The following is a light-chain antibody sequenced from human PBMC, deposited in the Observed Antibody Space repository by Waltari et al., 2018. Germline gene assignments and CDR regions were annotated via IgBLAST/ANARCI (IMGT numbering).Light chain of an antibody. V-gene: IGKV3-11*01. CDR2: GAS. Sequence: DIVLTQSPATLSLSPGERATLSCRASQSVSSYLVWYQQKPGQTPRLLIYGASSRATGIPARFSGSGSGTDFTLTISSLESEDFAVYYCHQRSNWPITFGQGTRLEIK. CDR1: QSVSSY. CDR3: HQRSNWPIT. J-gene: IGKJ5*01.